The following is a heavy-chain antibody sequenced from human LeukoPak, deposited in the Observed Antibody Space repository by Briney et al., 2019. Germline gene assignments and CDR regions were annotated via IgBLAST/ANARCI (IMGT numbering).Heavy chain of an antibody. CDR1: GYTFTGYY. D-gene: IGHD1-26*01. J-gene: IGHJ4*02. Sequence: ASVKVSCKASGYTFTGYYMHWVRQAPGQGLKWMGWINPNSGGTNYAQKFQGRVTMTRDTSISTAYMELSRLRSDDTAVYYCARAGRVWKLLLPAGDYGGREPLFTVSS. CDR2: INPNSGGT. V-gene: IGHV1-2*02. CDR3: ARAGRVWKLLLPAGDY.